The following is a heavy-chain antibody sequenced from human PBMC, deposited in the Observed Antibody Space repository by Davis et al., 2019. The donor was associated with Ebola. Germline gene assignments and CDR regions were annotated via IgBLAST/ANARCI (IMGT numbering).Heavy chain of an antibody. Sequence: AASVKVSCKTSGDTFRRHGISWVRQAPGQGFEWLGGVIPILGITNRSQKFRGRLTITADESTTTVYMELNSLRSEDTAVYYCARGGTDYSGSGNDYNSIDYFEYWGQGTLVTASS. CDR3: ARGGTDYSGSGNDYNSIDYFEY. D-gene: IGHD3-10*01. V-gene: IGHV1-69*10. CDR1: GDTFRRHG. J-gene: IGHJ4*02. CDR2: VIPILGIT.